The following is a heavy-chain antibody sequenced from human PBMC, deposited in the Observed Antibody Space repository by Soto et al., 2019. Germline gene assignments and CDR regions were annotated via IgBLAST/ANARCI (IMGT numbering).Heavy chain of an antibody. CDR3: AQESDSFDI. V-gene: IGHV3-30*18. J-gene: IGHJ3*02. CDR2: ISYDGSDK. Sequence: QVQLVDSGGGVVQPGRSLRLSCEDSGFSFSSYAMHWVRQAPGKGLEWVAFISYDGSDKFYADSVKGRFTISRDNSKNTLYLQMNSLRAEDTAVYYCAQESDSFDIWGQGTMVTVST. CDR1: GFSFSSYA.